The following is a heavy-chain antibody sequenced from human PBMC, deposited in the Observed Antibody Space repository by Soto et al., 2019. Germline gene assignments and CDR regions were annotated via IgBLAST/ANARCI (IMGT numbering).Heavy chain of an antibody. CDR3: ARRLLGATVTYFDY. CDR1: GFTFSSYS. J-gene: IGHJ4*01. Sequence: GGSLRLSCAASGFTFSSYSMNLVRQAPGKGLEWVSYISSGGSTYYADSVKGRFTMSRDKSKNTLYLQMNSLRAEDAAVYYCARRLLGATVTYFDYWGQGTLVTVSS. V-gene: IGHV3-21*05. CDR2: ISSGGST. D-gene: IGHD1-26*01.